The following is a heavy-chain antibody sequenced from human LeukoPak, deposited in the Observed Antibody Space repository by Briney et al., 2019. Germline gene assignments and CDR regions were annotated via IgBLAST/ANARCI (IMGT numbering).Heavy chain of an antibody. CDR1: IESISSRNW. V-gene: IGHV4/OR15-8*01. J-gene: IGHJ6*02. CDR2: IHHNGTR. CDR3: ATAPILRGEGGEHYRCGMDV. D-gene: IGHD2-2*02. Sequence: SETLSLTCGVSIESISSRNWWSWVRQSPGKGLEWIGEIHHNGTRNYNPSLKSRVTISADTFKNHFSLILTSLTAADTAVYYCATAPILRGEGGEHYRCGMDVWGQGTTVTASS.